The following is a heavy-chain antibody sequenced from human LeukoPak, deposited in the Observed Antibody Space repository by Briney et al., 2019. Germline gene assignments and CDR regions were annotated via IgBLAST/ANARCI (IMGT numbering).Heavy chain of an antibody. D-gene: IGHD6-19*01. V-gene: IGHV1-8*01. J-gene: IGHJ1*01. CDR1: GYTFISYD. CDR2: MNPNSGNT. CDR3: ARGLRSSGWYIEDYFQH. Sequence: ASVKVSCKASGYTFISYDINWVRQATGQGLEWMGWMNPNSGNTGYAQKFQGRVTMTRNTSISTAYMELSSLRSEDTAVYYCARGLRSSGWYIEDYFQHWGQGTLVTVSS.